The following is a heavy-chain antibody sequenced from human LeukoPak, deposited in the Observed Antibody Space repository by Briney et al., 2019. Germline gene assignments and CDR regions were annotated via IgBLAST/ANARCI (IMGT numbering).Heavy chain of an antibody. D-gene: IGHD3-22*01. CDR3: ARDRSYYSDTGTDY. CDR2: IYTIGNT. J-gene: IGHJ4*02. Sequence: SETLSLTCTVSGASISRGSHYWSWVRQPAGKGLEWIGRIYTIGNTNYSPSLWRRVTISVDTSRNQFSLRLSSVTAADTAVYYCARDRSYYSDTGTDYWGQGALVTVSS. CDR1: GASISRGSHY. V-gene: IGHV4-61*02.